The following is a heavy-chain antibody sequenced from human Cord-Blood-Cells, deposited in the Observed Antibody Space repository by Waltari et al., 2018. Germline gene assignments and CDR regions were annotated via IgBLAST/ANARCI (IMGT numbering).Heavy chain of an antibody. CDR3: ARDRYYDFWSGYSATVGYFDY. D-gene: IGHD3-3*01. Sequence: EVQLVESGGGLVQPGGSLRLTCADSGFTFSSYWMSWVCQDQGKWLEWVANIKQDRSDKYYVDSVKGRFTISRDNAKNSLYLQRNSLRAEDTAVYYCARDRYYDFWSGYSATVGYFDYWGQGTLVTVSS. J-gene: IGHJ4*02. V-gene: IGHV3-7*01. CDR1: GFTFSSYW. CDR2: IKQDRSDK.